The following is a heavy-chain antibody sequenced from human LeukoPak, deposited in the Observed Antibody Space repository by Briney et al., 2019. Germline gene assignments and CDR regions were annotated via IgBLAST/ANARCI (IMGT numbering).Heavy chain of an antibody. V-gene: IGHV4-34*01. CDR3: VADRPWIQLYLQWDY. J-gene: IGHJ4*02. Sequence: PSETLSLTCAVYGASFSGYYWSWIRQPPGRGLEWLGEINHSGSNNYNPSLKSRVTISVDTSKNQFSLKLSSVNAALTAVYYCVADRPWIQLYLQWDYWGQGALVTVSS. CDR2: INHSGSN. CDR1: GASFSGYY. D-gene: IGHD5-18*01.